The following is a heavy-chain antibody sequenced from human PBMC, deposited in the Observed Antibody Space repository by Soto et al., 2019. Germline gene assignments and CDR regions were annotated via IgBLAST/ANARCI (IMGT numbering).Heavy chain of an antibody. CDR1: GFTFSSYA. CDR3: AKDFGHYDILTAYPTFRX. Sequence: GGSLRLSFAASGFTFSSYAMSWVRQAPGEGLEWVSSVSRSGGNTYYADSVKGRFTISRDNSKNTLYLQMNSLRAEDTAVYYCAKDFGHYDILTAYPTFRXWGQGTLFTVSX. V-gene: IGHV3-23*01. CDR2: VSRSGGNT. J-gene: IGHJ4*02. D-gene: IGHD3-9*01.